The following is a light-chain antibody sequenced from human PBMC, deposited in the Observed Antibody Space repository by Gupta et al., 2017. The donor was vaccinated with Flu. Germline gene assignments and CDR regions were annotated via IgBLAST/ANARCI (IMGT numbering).Light chain of an antibody. CDR1: QSVSSD. J-gene: IGKJ5*01. Sequence: EIVMTQSPATLSVSPGERVTLSCRASQSVSSDLAWYHQKPGQAPRLLIYSASTRATGIPARFSGSGSGTEFTLTISSRQSEDFAVYYCQQYNNWPPITFGQGTRLEIK. CDR3: QQYNNWPPIT. CDR2: SAS. V-gene: IGKV3-15*01.